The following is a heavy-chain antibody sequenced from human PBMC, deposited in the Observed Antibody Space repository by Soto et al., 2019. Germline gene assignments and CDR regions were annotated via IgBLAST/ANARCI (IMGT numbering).Heavy chain of an antibody. CDR3: ARRGDCSVGSCAGVYYYYGMDV. Sequence: PGESLKISCKGSGCSFISYWIGWVRQMPGKGLEWMGIIYPGDSDTRYSPSFQGQVTISADKSISTAYLQWSSLKASDPAMYYWARRGDCSVGSCAGVYYYYGMDVWGQGTTVTVSS. CDR2: IYPGDSDT. V-gene: IGHV5-51*01. D-gene: IGHD2-15*01. J-gene: IGHJ6*02. CDR1: GCSFISYW.